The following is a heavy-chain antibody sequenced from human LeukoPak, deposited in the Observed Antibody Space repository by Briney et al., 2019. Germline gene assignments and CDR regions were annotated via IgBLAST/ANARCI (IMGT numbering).Heavy chain of an antibody. CDR3: ARLHLWPENWFDS. J-gene: IGHJ5*01. V-gene: IGHV4-34*01. D-gene: IGHD3-10*01. Sequence: PSATLSLTCDVSGGSFTDNFWGWIRQIPGKGLEWIGEVNHRGTINYNPSLKSRVAISVDTSKNQFSLKLSSVTAADTAVYYCARLHLWPENWFDSWGPGTLVTVTS. CDR2: VNHRGTI. CDR1: GGSFTDNF.